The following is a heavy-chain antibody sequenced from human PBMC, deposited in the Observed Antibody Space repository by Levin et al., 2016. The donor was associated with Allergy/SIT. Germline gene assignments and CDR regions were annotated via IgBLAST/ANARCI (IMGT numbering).Heavy chain of an antibody. J-gene: IGHJ4*02. CDR3: GLGSGRTDFDY. V-gene: IGHV3-15*01. Sequence: WIRQPPGKGLEWVGRSLNRGDGGTIQYAAPVKGRFTISRDDSKNTLYLQMNSLRTEDTAVYFCGLGSGRTDFDYWGQGTLVTVSS. D-gene: IGHD3-10*01. CDR2: SLNRGDGGTI.